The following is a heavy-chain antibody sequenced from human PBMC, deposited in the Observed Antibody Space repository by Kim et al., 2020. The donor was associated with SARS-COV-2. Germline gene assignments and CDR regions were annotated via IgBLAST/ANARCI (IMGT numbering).Heavy chain of an antibody. Sequence: GGSLRLSCAASGFTFSSYAMHWVRQAPGKGLEWVAVISYDGSNKYYADSVKGRFTISRDNSKNTLYLQMNSLRAEDTAVYYCARDLTHEPYGMDVWGQGTTVTVSS. J-gene: IGHJ6*02. CDR3: ARDLTHEPYGMDV. D-gene: IGHD7-27*01. CDR2: ISYDGSNK. CDR1: GFTFSSYA. V-gene: IGHV3-30-3*01.